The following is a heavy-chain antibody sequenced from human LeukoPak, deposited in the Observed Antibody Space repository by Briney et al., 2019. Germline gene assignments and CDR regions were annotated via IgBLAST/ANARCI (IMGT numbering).Heavy chain of an antibody. CDR3: ARQGSTLNYHFQYIDV. Sequence: LAGGSLRLSCAASGFNFRSHGTHWVRQAPGKGLEWVAGISADGGKTYYANSVKGRFTISRDNSKNTLYVQVTSLRVEDTAVYYCARQGSTLNYHFQYIDVWGKGTTVTVSS. J-gene: IGHJ6*03. V-gene: IGHV3-30*03. D-gene: IGHD5-24*01. CDR1: GFNFRSHG. CDR2: ISADGGKT.